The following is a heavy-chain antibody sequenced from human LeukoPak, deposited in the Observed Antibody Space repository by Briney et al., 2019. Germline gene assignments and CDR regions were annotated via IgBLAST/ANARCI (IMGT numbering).Heavy chain of an antibody. CDR3: ARSAGTWFDP. J-gene: IGHJ5*02. V-gene: IGHV3-48*03. D-gene: IGHD1-1*01. Sequence: PGGSLRLSCAASGFTFSSYEMNWVRQAPGKGLEWVSYISSSGSTIYYADSVKGRFTISRDNAKNSLYLQMNGLRVEDTAVYYCARSAGTWFDPWGQGTLVTVSS. CDR2: ISSSGSTI. CDR1: GFTFSSYE.